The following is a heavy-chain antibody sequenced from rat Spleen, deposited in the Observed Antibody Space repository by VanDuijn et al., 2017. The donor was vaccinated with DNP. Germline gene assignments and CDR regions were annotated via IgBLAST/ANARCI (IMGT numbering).Heavy chain of an antibody. CDR2: INKDSSTI. CDR1: GFIFSNHW. V-gene: IGHV4-2*01. Sequence: EVQLVESGGGPVQPGRSLKLSCLASGFIFSNHWMTWIRQAPGKGLEWIGEINKDSSTINCIPSLKDKLTISRDSAQNTLYLQMSKLGSEDTAIYYFARGPNYGGYAYYFDYWGQGVTVTVSS. J-gene: IGHJ2*01. CDR3: ARGPNYGGYAYYFDY. D-gene: IGHD1-11*01.